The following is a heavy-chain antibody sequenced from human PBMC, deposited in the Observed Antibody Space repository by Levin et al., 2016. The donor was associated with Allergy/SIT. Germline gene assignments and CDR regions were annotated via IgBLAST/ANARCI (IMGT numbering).Heavy chain of an antibody. CDR2: ISWNSGSI. V-gene: IGHV3-9*01. D-gene: IGHD3-10*01. Sequence: GGSLRLSCAASGFTFDDYAMHWVRQAPGKGLEWVSGISWNSGSIGYGDSVKGRFTISRDNAKNSLYLQMNSLRPEDTAFYYCARGLWFGELLGPNNWFDPWGQGSLVTVSS. CDR3: ARGLWFGELLGPNNWFDP. J-gene: IGHJ5*02. CDR1: GFTFDDYA.